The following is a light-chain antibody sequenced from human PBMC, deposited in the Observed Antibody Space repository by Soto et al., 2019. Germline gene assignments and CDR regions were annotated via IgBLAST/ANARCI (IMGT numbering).Light chain of an antibody. Sequence: QSALTQPPSASGSPGQSVTISCTGTKNDIGVYDFVSWYQHHPGKAPRLIIYEVVQRPSGVPDRFSGSKSGNTASLTVSGLQAADEGDYCCKSYAGSNPYVFGSGTKLTVL. J-gene: IGLJ1*01. CDR1: KNDIGVYDF. V-gene: IGLV2-8*01. CDR2: EVV. CDR3: KSYAGSNPYV.